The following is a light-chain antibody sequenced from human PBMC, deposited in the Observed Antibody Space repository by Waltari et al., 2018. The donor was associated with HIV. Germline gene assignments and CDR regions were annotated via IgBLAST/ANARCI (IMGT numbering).Light chain of an antibody. V-gene: IGLV2-8*01. CDR1: SSDVGGYNY. J-gene: IGLJ2*01. CDR2: EGS. CDR3: SSYAGSNNWVV. Sequence: QSALTQPPSASGSPGQSVTISCTGTSSDVGGYNYVSWYQQHPGKPPKLIVYEGSKRPSGVPDRFSGSKSGNTASLTVSGLQAEDEADYYCSSYAGSNNWVVFGGGTKLTVL.